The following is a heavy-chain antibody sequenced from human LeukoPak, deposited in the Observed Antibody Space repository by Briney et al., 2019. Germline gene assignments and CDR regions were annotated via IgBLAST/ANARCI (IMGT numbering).Heavy chain of an antibody. Sequence: GGSLRLSCAASGFTFSTNSMNWVRQAPGKGLEWVSAISGSGGSTYYADSVKGRFTISGDNSKNTVYLQMNSLRADDTAVYYCAKAPGGIVGYWGQGTLVTVSS. D-gene: IGHD3-16*01. CDR2: ISGSGGST. V-gene: IGHV3-23*01. CDR1: GFTFSTNS. CDR3: AKAPGGIVGY. J-gene: IGHJ4*02.